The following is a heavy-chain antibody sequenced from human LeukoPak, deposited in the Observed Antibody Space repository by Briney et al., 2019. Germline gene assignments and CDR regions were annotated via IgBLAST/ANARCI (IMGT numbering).Heavy chain of an antibody. D-gene: IGHD6-13*01. V-gene: IGHV3-23*01. CDR3: AKDGSSSWSPSFFDY. CDR2: FSGSGSST. Sequence: PGESLRLSCAASGFTFSGYAMSWVRQAPGKGLEWVSAFSGSGSSTYYSDSVKGRFTISRDNSKNTLYLQMNSLRAEDTALYYCAKDGSSSWSPSFFDYWGQGTLVTVSS. J-gene: IGHJ4*02. CDR1: GFTFSGYA.